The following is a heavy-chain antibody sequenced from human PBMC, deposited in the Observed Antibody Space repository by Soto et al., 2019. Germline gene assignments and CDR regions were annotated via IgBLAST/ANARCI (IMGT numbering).Heavy chain of an antibody. CDR1: GFTFSDHY. D-gene: IGHD4-17*01. CDR2: TRNKAKSYTT. Sequence: GGSLRLSCAASGFTFSDHYMDWVRQAPGKGLEWVGRTRNKAKSYTTEHAASVKGRFTTSRDDSKKKLNLQMRSLKTEKKTVNFCAKEPDLGDYGFAFDIWGQGTLVTVSS. CDR3: AKEPDLGDYGFAFDI. V-gene: IGHV3-72*01. J-gene: IGHJ3*02.